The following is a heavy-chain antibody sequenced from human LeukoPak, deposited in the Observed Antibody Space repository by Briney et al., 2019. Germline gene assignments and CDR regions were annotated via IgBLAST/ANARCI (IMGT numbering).Heavy chain of an antibody. J-gene: IGHJ4*02. CDR3: AKVPYGSGSSKRYFDY. CDR2: ISGSGGST. D-gene: IGHD3-10*01. Sequence: GGSLRLSCAASGFTSSSYSMNWVRQAPGKGLEWVSAISGSGGSTYYADSVKGRFTISRDNSKNTLYLQMNSLRAEDTAVYYCAKVPYGSGSSKRYFDYWGQGTLVTVSS. CDR1: GFTSSSYS. V-gene: IGHV3-23*01.